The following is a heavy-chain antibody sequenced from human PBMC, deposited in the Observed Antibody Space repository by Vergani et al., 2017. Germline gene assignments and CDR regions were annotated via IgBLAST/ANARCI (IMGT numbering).Heavy chain of an antibody. CDR1: GFTFSSYA. CDR3: AKDGLDYYDSSGYYWAFDY. CDR2: ISGRGGST. D-gene: IGHD3-22*01. V-gene: IGHV3-23*01. Sequence: EVQLLESGGGLVQPGGSLRLSCAASGFTFSSYAMSWVCQAPGKGLEWVSAISGRGGSTYYADSVKGRFTISRDNSKNTLYLQMNSLRAEDTAVYYCAKDGLDYYDSSGYYWAFDYWGQGTLVTVSS. J-gene: IGHJ4*02.